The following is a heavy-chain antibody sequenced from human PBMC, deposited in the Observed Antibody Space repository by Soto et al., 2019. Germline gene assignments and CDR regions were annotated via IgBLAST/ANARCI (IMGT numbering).Heavy chain of an antibody. J-gene: IGHJ3*02. CDR3: AKDHDSGYDTDAFDI. V-gene: IGHV3-23*01. CDR1: VFTFSSYA. D-gene: IGHD5-12*01. Sequence: EVQLLESGGGLVQPGGSLRLSCAVSVFTFSSYAMSWVRQAPGKGLEWVSAISGSGGSTYYADSVKGRFTISRDNSKNTLYLQMNSLRAEDTAVYYCAKDHDSGYDTDAFDIWGQGTMVTVSS. CDR2: ISGSGGST.